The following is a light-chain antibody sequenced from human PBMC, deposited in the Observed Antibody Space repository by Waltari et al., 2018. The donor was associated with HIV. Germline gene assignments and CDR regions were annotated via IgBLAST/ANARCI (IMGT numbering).Light chain of an antibody. Sequence: QSALTQPASVSGSPGPSITISCSGTSTDIDIYHFVSWYRQFPGKAPQLVISDVNSRPVGIPLRFSGSKSGSAASLTISGLQTDDEADYYCSSYTRSHTLVFGGGTKLTVL. CDR2: DVN. CDR1: STDIDIYHF. CDR3: SSYTRSHTLV. V-gene: IGLV2-14*01. J-gene: IGLJ2*01.